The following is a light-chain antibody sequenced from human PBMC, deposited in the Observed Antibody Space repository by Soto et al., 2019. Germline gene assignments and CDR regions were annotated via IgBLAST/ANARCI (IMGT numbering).Light chain of an antibody. CDR1: QSVFSY. J-gene: IGKJ4*01. V-gene: IGKV3-11*01. CDR3: QQCYTWPLT. Sequence: EIVLTQSPATLSLSPGERATLSCRASQSVFSYLAWFQQKPGQAPRLLISDASNRATGIPARFSGSGSGTDFTLTISSLEPEDFALYYCQQCYTWPLTFGGGTKVEIK. CDR2: DAS.